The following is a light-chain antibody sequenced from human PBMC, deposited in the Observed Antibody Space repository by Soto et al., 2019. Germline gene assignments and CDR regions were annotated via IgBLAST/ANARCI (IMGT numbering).Light chain of an antibody. Sequence: QSVLTQPPSVSGSPGQRVTISCTGSSSNIGAGYDVHWYQQLPGTDPKLLIYGNSNRPSGVPDRFSGSKSGTSASLAITGLQDEDEADDYCQSYDSSLSGYVFGTGTKLTVL. J-gene: IGLJ1*01. CDR3: QSYDSSLSGYV. CDR2: GNS. V-gene: IGLV1-40*01. CDR1: SSNIGAGYD.